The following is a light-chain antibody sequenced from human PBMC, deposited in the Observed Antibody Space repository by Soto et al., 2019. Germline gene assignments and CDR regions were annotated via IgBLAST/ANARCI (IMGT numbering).Light chain of an antibody. Sequence: IQKTQAPSTLSDSVGDRVGITCRASQTNSKWLVWYQQKPGNAPNLLIYAASSLQSGVPSRFSGSGSGTEFTLTISSLQREDFAIYYCQQSYSSTWTFGQGTKVDIK. CDR1: QTNSKW. CDR3: QQSYSSTWT. J-gene: IGKJ1*01. V-gene: IGKV1-39*01. CDR2: AAS.